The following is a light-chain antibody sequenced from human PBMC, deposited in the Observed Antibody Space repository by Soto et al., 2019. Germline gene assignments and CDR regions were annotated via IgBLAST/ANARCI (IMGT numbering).Light chain of an antibody. CDR2: DVS. CDR1: SSDVGGYNY. Sequence: GAHLRSLPISSTRNSSDVGGYNYVSWYQQHPGKAPKLMVYDVSNRPSGVSNRFSGSKSGNAASLTISGLQADDEAAYYCISYACGNNFEVVVTGTKVPV. CDR3: ISYACGNNFEV. V-gene: IGLV2-14*04. J-gene: IGLJ1*01.